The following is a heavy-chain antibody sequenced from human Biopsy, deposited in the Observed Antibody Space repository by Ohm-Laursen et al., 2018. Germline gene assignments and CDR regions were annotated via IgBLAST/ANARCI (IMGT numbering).Heavy chain of an antibody. V-gene: IGHV3-30*03. CDR1: GFSFCIYG. Sequence: SLTLSCAASGFSFCIYGMHWVCQAPGMGLARVAVLSDDGRNKYYIDSVRGRFTNSRDNSKNTLYLQMNNLRAEDTAVFYCATARRKNDGGVENWGQGTLVTVSS. CDR3: ATARRKNDGGVEN. D-gene: IGHD3-16*01. CDR2: LSDDGRNK. J-gene: IGHJ1*01.